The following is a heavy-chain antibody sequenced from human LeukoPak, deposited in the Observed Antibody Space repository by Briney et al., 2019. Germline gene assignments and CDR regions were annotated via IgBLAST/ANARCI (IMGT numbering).Heavy chain of an antibody. D-gene: IGHD1-26*01. CDR1: GFTFSTYW. CDR2: IKGDGSIT. CDR3: ARVVGSTMRAPFDF. J-gene: IGHJ4*02. V-gene: IGHV3-74*03. Sequence: GGSLRLSCAASGFTFSTYWMHWVRQAPGKGLGWVSRIKGDGSITKYAESVRGGFTISRDNAKKTLYMQMKRLRDEDTAVYYCARVVGSTMRAPFDFWGQGRWVTVSS.